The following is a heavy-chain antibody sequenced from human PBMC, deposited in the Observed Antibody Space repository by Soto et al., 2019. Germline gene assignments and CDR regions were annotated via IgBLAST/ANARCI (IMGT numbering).Heavy chain of an antibody. CDR2: ISASGRS. CDR3: ARGMVRYFDL. CDR1: GDFISNFY. D-gene: IGHD2-8*01. V-gene: IGHV4-4*07. J-gene: IGHJ2*01. Sequence: QVQLQESGPGLVKPSETLSLTCTVSGDFISNFYWSWIRQPAGKGLQSLGRISASGRSNYNPNLQSRVAMSLDTSKTQFSLRLTSLSAADTAVYCCARGMVRYFDLWGRGTLGTVFS.